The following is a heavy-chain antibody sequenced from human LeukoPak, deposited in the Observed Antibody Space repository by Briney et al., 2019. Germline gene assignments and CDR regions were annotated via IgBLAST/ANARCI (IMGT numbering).Heavy chain of an antibody. CDR3: ARGGTYYDILTGYYPTAAFDI. D-gene: IGHD3-9*01. V-gene: IGHV4-61*05. J-gene: IGHJ3*02. Sequence: SETLSLTCTVSGGSISSSSYYWGWIRQPPGKGLEWIGYIYYSGSTNYNPSLKSRVTISVDTSKNQFSLKLSSVTAADTAVYYCARGGTYYDILTGYYPTAAFDIWGQGTMVTVSS. CDR1: GGSISSSSYY. CDR2: IYYSGST.